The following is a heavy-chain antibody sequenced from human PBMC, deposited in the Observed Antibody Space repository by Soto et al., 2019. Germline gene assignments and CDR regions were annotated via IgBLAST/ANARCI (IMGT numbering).Heavy chain of an antibody. J-gene: IGHJ4*01. Sequence: SETLCLTCTAHGGSFIGYYWSWIRQPPGKGLEWIGEINHSGDTNYNPTLKSRSSISIDTYKKQYSLTATSAATAYTALYSGAAVNTSTTYYFESWGRGTLVTVSS. CDR3: AAVNTSTTYYFES. D-gene: IGHD3-10*01. V-gene: IGHV4-34*01. CDR2: INHSGDT. CDR1: GGSFIGYY.